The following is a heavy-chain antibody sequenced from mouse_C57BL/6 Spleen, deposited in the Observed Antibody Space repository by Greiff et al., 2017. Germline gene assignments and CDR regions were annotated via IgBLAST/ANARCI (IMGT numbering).Heavy chain of an antibody. Sequence: VKLQESGPELVKPGASVKISCKASGYAFSSSWMNWVKQRPGKGLEWIGRIYPGDGDTNYNGKFKGKATLTADKSSSTAYMQLSSLTSEDSAVYFCARRTEGFAYWGQGTLVTVSA. CDR1: GYAFSSSW. V-gene: IGHV1-82*01. J-gene: IGHJ3*01. CDR2: IYPGDGDT. CDR3: ARRTEGFAY.